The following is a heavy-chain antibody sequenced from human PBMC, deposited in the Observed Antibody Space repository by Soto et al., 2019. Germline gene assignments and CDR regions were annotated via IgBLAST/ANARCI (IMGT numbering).Heavy chain of an antibody. V-gene: IGHV1-69*13. CDR2: IVPIFGTA. CDR3: ASSPGYSSSWHLYFDY. CDR1: GGTFSSYA. J-gene: IGHJ4*02. Sequence: SVKVSCKASGGTFSSYAISWVRQAPGQGLEWMGGIVPIFGTANYAQKFQGRVTITADESTSTAYMELSSLRSEDTAVYYCASSPGYSSSWHLYFDYWGQGTLVTVSS. D-gene: IGHD6-13*01.